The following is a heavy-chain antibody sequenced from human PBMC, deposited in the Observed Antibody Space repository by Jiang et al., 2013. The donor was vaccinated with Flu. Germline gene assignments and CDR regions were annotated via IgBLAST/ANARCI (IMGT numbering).Heavy chain of an antibody. Sequence: YGPGLVKPSQTLSLTCTVSGASITSGTYYWTWIRQSAGQGLEWLGRIYTTGSTDYNPSLESRVTISLDTSKNQFSLKLSSVTAADTAVYYCARAGGNGYMRNYFDFWGPGNRGHRLV. CDR3: ARAGGNGYMRNYFDF. V-gene: IGHV4-61*02. J-gene: IGHJ4*02. CDR1: GASITSGTYY. D-gene: IGHD5-24*01. CDR2: IYTTGST.